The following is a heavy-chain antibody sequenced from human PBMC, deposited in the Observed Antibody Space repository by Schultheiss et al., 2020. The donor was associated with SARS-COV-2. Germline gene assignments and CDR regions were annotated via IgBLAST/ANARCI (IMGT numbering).Heavy chain of an antibody. V-gene: IGHV5-10-1*01. Sequence: GESLKISCKGSGYSFTNYWISWVRQMPGKGLEWMGRIDPIDSYTSYSPSFQGHVTISADKSISTAYLQWSSLKASDTAMYYCASSQSYSGSYHLDYWGQGTLVTVSS. CDR1: GYSFTNYW. CDR2: IDPIDSYT. J-gene: IGHJ4*02. CDR3: ASSQSYSGSYHLDY. D-gene: IGHD1-26*01.